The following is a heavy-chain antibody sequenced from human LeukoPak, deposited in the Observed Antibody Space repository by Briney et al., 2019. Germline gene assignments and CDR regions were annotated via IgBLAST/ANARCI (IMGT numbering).Heavy chain of an antibody. J-gene: IGHJ5*02. CDR2: ISYDGSNK. V-gene: IGHV3-30-3*01. Sequence: GRSLRLSCAASGFTFGNYAMHWVRQAPGKGLEWVAVISYDGSNKYYADSVKGRFTISRDNSKNTLYLQMNSLRAEDTAVYYCARDLREGSFDPWGQGTLVTVSS. CDR1: GFTFGNYA. D-gene: IGHD2-15*01. CDR3: ARDLREGSFDP.